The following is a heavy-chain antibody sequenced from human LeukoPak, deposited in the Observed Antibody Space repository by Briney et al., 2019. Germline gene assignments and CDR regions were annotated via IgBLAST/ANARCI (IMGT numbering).Heavy chain of an antibody. V-gene: IGHV3-21*01. CDR1: GFTFSSYS. Sequence: GGSLRLSCAASGFTFSSYSMNWVRQAPGKGLEWVSSISSSSSYIYYADSVKGRFTISRDNAKNSLYLQMNSLRAEATAVYYCARDPVLLWFGASDYWGQGTLVTVSS. CDR2: ISSSSSYI. D-gene: IGHD3-10*01. J-gene: IGHJ4*02. CDR3: ARDPVLLWFGASDY.